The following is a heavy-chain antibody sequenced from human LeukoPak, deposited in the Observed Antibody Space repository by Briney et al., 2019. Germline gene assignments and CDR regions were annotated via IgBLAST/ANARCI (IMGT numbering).Heavy chain of an antibody. CDR2: INPSGGST. J-gene: IGHJ6*03. D-gene: IGHD3-22*01. Sequence: VASVKVSCKASGYTFTSCYMHWVRQAPGQGLEWMGIINPSGGSTRYAQKFQGRVTMTRDMSTSTVYMELSSLRSEDTAVYYCASQYYYDSSGYMGYYYYMDVWGKGTTVTVSS. CDR3: ASQYYYDSSGYMGYYYYMDV. CDR1: GYTFTSCY. V-gene: IGHV1-46*01.